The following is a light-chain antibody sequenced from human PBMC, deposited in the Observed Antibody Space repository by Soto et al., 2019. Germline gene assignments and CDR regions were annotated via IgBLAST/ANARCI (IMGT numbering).Light chain of an antibody. CDR1: QSVSSTF. J-gene: IGKJ1*01. CDR3: QQYNNWPQT. Sequence: EIVLTQSPGTLSLSPGERATLSCRASQSVSSTFLAWYQQKPGQAPRLLIYDASSRATGIPDRFSGSGSGTDFTLTITSLQSEDFAVYYCQQYNNWPQTFGQGTKVEIK. V-gene: IGKV3-20*01. CDR2: DAS.